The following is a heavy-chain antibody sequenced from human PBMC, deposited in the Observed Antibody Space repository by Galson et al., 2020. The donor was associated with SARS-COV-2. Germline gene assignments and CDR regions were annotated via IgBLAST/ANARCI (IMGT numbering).Heavy chain of an antibody. J-gene: IGHJ6*03. D-gene: IGHD3-10*02. CDR2: TSATT. V-gene: IGHV3-23*01. Sequence: GESLKISCVASGFTFSRYAMSWVRQAPGQGLDWVATTSATTDYADTVRRRFIISRDDSKNTLYLQMNGLSADDTAVYYCAKDFVRGIGYMDVWGPGTTVTVSS. CDR1: GFTFSRYA. CDR3: AKDFVRGIGYMDV.